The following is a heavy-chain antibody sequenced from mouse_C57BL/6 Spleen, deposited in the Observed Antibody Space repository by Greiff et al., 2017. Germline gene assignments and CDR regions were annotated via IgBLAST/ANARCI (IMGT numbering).Heavy chain of an antibody. CDR3: TRNPAYYGSNRGYFDV. J-gene: IGHJ1*03. CDR1: GFTFSSYA. V-gene: IGHV5-9-1*02. D-gene: IGHD1-1*01. CDR2: ISSGGDYI. Sequence: EVHLVESGEGLVKPGGSLKLSCAASGFTFSSYAMSWVRQTPEKRLAWVAYISSGGDYIYYADTVKGRFTISRDNARNTLYLQMSNLKSEDTAMYYCTRNPAYYGSNRGYFDVWGTGTTVTVSS.